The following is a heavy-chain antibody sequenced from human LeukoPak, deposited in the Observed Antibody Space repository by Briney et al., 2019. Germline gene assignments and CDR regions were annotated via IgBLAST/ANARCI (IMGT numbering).Heavy chain of an antibody. CDR2: TNPNSGNT. Sequence: ASVKVSSMASGYTFTIYDINWVRQATGQGREWMGWTNPNSGNTGYAQKFQGRVTITSNTSISTAYMELSSLRSEDTAVYYCARDNILTGGNWFDPWGQGTLVTVSS. D-gene: IGHD3-9*01. CDR3: ARDNILTGGNWFDP. V-gene: IGHV1-8*03. CDR1: GYTFTIYD. J-gene: IGHJ5*02.